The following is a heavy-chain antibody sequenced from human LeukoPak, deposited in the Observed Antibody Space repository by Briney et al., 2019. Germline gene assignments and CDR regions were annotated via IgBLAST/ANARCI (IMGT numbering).Heavy chain of an antibody. Sequence: PGGSLRLSCAASGFTFSSYAMSWVRQAPGKGLEWVSAISGSGGSTYYADSVKGRFTISRDNSKNTLYLQMNSLRAEDTAVYYCARGRMVRGVITDLFGDYWGQGTLVTVSS. CDR2: ISGSGGST. CDR3: ARGRMVRGVITDLFGDY. J-gene: IGHJ4*02. CDR1: GFTFSSYA. V-gene: IGHV3-23*01. D-gene: IGHD3-10*01.